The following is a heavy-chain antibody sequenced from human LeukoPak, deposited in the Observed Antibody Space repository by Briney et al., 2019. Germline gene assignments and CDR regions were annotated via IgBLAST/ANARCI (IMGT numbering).Heavy chain of an antibody. Sequence: GGSLRLSCAASGFTFSSYAMSWVRQAPGKGLEWASAISGSGGSTYYADSVKGRFTISRDNSKNTLYLQMNSLRAEDTAVYYCAKVLYSGSRNWFDPWGQGTLVTVSS. V-gene: IGHV3-23*01. J-gene: IGHJ5*02. CDR1: GFTFSSYA. CDR3: AKVLYSGSRNWFDP. D-gene: IGHD1-26*01. CDR2: ISGSGGST.